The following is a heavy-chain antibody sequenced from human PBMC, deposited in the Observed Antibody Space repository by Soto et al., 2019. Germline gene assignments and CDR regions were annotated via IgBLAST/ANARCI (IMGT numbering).Heavy chain of an antibody. CDR2: INPSGGNT. J-gene: IGHJ4*02. CDR3: ARMHSGSHYLDY. Sequence: ASVKVSCKTSGYTFTSYYMHWVRRAPGRGLEWMGIINPSGGNTNYAQDFQGRVTMTRDTSTSTVSMELSSLRSDDTAVYYCARMHSGSHYLDYWGQGALVTVSS. V-gene: IGHV1-46*01. D-gene: IGHD1-26*01. CDR1: GYTFTSYY.